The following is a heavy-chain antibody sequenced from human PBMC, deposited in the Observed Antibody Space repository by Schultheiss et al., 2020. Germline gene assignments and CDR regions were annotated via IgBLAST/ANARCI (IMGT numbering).Heavy chain of an antibody. CDR2: IYYSGST. J-gene: IGHJ6*02. D-gene: IGHD3-10*01. CDR3: ARDFGGLAL. CDR1: GGSISSYD. V-gene: IGHV4-59*01. Sequence: SETLSLTCTVSGGSISSYDWNWIRQSPEKGLEWIGYIYYSGSTNYNPSLKSRVTISVDTSKNQFSLRLNSLTAADTAVYYCARDFGGLALWGQGTTVTVSS.